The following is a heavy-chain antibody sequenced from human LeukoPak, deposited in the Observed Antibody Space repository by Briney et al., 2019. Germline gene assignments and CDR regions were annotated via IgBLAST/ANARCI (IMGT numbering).Heavy chain of an antibody. V-gene: IGHV3-30*04. D-gene: IGHD4-17*01. CDR3: ARGLMTTVTTG. CDR2: ISYDGSNK. Sequence: GGSLRLSCAASGFTFSSYAMPWVRQAPGKGLEWVAVISYDGSNKYYADSVKGRFTISRDNSKNTLYLQMNSLRAEDTAVYYCARGLMTTVTTGWGQGTLVTVSS. J-gene: IGHJ4*02. CDR1: GFTFSSYA.